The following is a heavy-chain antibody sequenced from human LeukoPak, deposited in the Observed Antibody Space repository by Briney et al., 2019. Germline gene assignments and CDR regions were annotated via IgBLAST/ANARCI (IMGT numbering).Heavy chain of an antibody. Sequence: QPGRSLRLSCAASGFTFDDYAMHWVRQAPGKGLEWVSGISWNSGSIGYADSVKGRFTISRDNAKNSLYLQMNSLRVEDTAVYYCATSNGHFDSWGQGTQVTVSS. J-gene: IGHJ4*02. CDR1: GFTFDDYA. CDR3: ATSNGHFDS. D-gene: IGHD2-8*01. CDR2: ISWNSGSI. V-gene: IGHV3-9*01.